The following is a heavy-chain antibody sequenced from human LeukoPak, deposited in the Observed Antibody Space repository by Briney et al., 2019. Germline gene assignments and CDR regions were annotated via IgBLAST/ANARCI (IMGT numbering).Heavy chain of an antibody. CDR3: AKIWSGGTGRDCSSTSCYTDY. J-gene: IGHJ4*02. D-gene: IGHD2-2*02. V-gene: IGHV3-30*04. CDR2: ISYDGSNK. Sequence: GRSLRLSCAASGFTFSSYAMHWVRQAPGKGLEWVAVISYDGSNKYYADSVKGRSTISRDNSKNTLYLQMNSLRAEDTAVYYCAKIWSGGTGRDCSSTSCYTDYWGQGTLVTVSS. CDR1: GFTFSSYA.